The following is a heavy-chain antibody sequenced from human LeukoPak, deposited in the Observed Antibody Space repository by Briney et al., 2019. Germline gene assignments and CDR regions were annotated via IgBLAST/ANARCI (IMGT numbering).Heavy chain of an antibody. CDR2: INPNSGGT. J-gene: IGHJ4*02. CDR3: ARRSCGGDCYSNDY. D-gene: IGHD2-21*02. Sequence: GASVKVSCKASGYTFTSYGISWVRQAPGQGLEWMGWINPNSGGTNYAQKFQGRVTMTRDTSISTAYMELSRLRSDDTAVYYCARRSCGGDCYSNDYWGQGTLVTVSS. V-gene: IGHV1-2*02. CDR1: GYTFTSYG.